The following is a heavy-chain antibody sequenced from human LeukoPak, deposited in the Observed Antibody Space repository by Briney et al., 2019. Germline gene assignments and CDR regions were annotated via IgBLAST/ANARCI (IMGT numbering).Heavy chain of an antibody. V-gene: IGHV3-21*01. J-gene: IGHJ4*02. CDR1: GFTFSSYS. CDR2: ISSSSYI. D-gene: IGHD4-23*01. CDR3: ARGTGGNPFDY. Sequence: GGSLRLSCAASGFTFSSYSMNWVRQAPGKGLEWVSSISSSSYIYYADSVKGRFTISRDNAKNSLYLQMNSLRAEDTAVYYCARGTGGNPFDYWGQGTLVTVSS.